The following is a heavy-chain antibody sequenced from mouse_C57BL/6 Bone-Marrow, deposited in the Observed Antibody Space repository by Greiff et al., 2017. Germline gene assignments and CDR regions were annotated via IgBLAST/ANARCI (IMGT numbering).Heavy chain of an antibody. V-gene: IGHV1-50*01. J-gene: IGHJ1*03. CDR2: IYPSDSYT. CDR3: ARWDGYYGYFDV. Sequence: QVQLKQPGAELVKPGASVKLSCKASGYTFTSYWMQWVKQRPGPGLEWIGEIYPSDSYTNYNQKFKGKATLTADTSSSTAYMQLSSLTSEDSAVYYCARWDGYYGYFDVWGTGTTLTVSS. D-gene: IGHD2-3*01. CDR1: GYTFTSYW.